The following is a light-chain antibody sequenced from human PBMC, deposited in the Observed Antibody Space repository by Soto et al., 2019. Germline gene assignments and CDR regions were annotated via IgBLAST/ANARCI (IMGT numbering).Light chain of an antibody. J-gene: IGKJ4*01. CDR2: AAS. CDR1: QDISSS. Sequence: DIQLTQSPSFLSAAVGERVTITCRASQDISSSLSWYQQKPGKAPQLLIYAASTLQSAIPSRFSGSGSGTDFTLTINSLQPEDFATYYCQQLSIYPLTFGGGTKVEIK. V-gene: IGKV1-9*01. CDR3: QQLSIYPLT.